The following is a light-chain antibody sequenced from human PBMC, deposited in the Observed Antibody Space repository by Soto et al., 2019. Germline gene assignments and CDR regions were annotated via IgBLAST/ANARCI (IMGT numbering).Light chain of an antibody. J-gene: IGKJ4*01. CDR3: QQRSNWAST. CDR1: QSVRSY. CDR2: DAF. Sequence: EIVLTQSPVTLSLSPGEIATLSCRASQSVRSYLAWYQQKPGQAPRLLIYDAFKRATGIPARFSGSGSGTDFTLTISSLEPGDCAVYYCQQRSNWASTFGGGTKVESK. V-gene: IGKV3-11*01.